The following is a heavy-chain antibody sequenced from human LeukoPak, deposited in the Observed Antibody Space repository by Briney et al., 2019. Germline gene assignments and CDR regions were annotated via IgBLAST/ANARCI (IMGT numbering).Heavy chain of an antibody. CDR1: GFTFSSYG. D-gene: IGHD1-7*01. V-gene: IGHV3-33*01. J-gene: IGHJ4*02. Sequence: PGGSLRLSCAASGFTFSSYGMHWVRQAPGNGLEWVAVIWYDGSNKYYADSVKGRFTISRDNSKNTLYLQMNSLRAEDTAVYYCARAEKPPLELPDYWGQGTLVTVSS. CDR3: ARAEKPPLELPDY. CDR2: IWYDGSNK.